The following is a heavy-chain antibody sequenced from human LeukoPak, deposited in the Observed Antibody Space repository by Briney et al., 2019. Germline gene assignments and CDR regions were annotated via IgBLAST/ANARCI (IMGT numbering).Heavy chain of an antibody. CDR2: INPNSGGT. J-gene: IGHJ1*01. V-gene: IGHV1-2*02. Sequence: ASVKVSCKASGYTFTGYYMHWVRQAPGQGIEWMGWINPNSGGTNYAQKFQGRVTMTRDTSISTAYMELSRLRSDDTAVYYCARDERLRFLEWLSYFQHWGQGTLVTVSS. D-gene: IGHD3-3*01. CDR1: GYTFTGYY. CDR3: ARDERLRFLEWLSYFQH.